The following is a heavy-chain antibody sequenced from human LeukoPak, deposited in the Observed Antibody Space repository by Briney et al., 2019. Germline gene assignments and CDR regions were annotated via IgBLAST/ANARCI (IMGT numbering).Heavy chain of an antibody. J-gene: IGHJ4*02. CDR1: GGSISTNDYY. Sequence: PSETLSLTCTVSGGSISTNDYYWGWIRQPPGKGLEWIGSIYYSGSTYYNQSLKSRVTISVDTSKKQFSLKLSSVTAADTAVYYCARGRGDYTLCYFDFWGQGTLVTVSS. V-gene: IGHV4-39*01. CDR3: ARGRGDYTLCYFDF. D-gene: IGHD4-17*01. CDR2: IYYSGST.